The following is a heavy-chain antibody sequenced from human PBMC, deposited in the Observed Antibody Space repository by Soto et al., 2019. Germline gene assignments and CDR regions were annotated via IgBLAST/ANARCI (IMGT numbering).Heavy chain of an antibody. J-gene: IGHJ4*02. CDR1: GYTFTGYY. Sequence: QEQLVQSGVEVMQPGASVQVSCKASGYTFTGYYVHWVRQAPGQGLKWMGWINPNSGDTYYAQKFQGRVTMTRDTSISTAYMELSRLRSDDTAVYYCARGGGLRFLEWFFDYWGQGTLVTVSS. CDR2: INPNSGDT. D-gene: IGHD3-3*01. V-gene: IGHV1-2*02. CDR3: ARGGGLRFLEWFFDY.